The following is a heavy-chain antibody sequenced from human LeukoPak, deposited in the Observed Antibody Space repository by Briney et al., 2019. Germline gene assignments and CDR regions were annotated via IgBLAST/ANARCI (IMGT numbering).Heavy chain of an antibody. V-gene: IGHV1-69*05. Sequence: SVKVSYKASGGTFSSYAISWVRQAPGQGLEWMGGIIPIFGTANYAQKFQGRVTITTDESTSTAYMELSSLRSEDTAVYYCARAIPQRYYMDVWGKGTTVTVSS. D-gene: IGHD2-2*02. CDR1: GGTFSSYA. CDR2: IIPIFGTA. CDR3: ARAIPQRYYMDV. J-gene: IGHJ6*03.